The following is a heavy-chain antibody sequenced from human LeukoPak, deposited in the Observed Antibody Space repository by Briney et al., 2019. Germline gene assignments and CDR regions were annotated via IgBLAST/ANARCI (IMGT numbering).Heavy chain of an antibody. V-gene: IGHV1-2*04. D-gene: IGHD2-2*01. CDR2: INPNSGGT. Sequence: GASVNVSCTASGYTFTVYYMHWVRHAPGQGLEWMGLINPNSGGTNYAQKFQGWGTMTRDTSISTAYMELSRLRSDDTAVYYCARAAPLPTNNWFDPWGQGTLVTVSS. CDR1: GYTFTVYY. CDR3: ARAAPLPTNNWFDP. J-gene: IGHJ5*02.